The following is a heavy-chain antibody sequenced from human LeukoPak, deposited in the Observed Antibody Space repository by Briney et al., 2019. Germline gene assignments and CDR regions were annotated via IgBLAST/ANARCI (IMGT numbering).Heavy chain of an antibody. CDR3: ARGARPTYGDYGDDAFDI. CDR2: IGTAGDT. J-gene: IGHJ3*02. D-gene: IGHD4-17*01. CDR1: GFTFSSYD. V-gene: IGHV3-13*01. Sequence: PGGSLRLSCAASGFTFSSYDMHWVRQATGKGLEWVSAIGTAGDTYYPGSVKGRFTISRENAKNSLYLQMNSLRAGDTAVYYCARGARPTYGDYGDDAFDIWGQGTMVTVSS.